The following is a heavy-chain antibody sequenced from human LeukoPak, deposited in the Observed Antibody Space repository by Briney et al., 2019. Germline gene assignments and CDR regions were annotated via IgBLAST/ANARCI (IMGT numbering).Heavy chain of an antibody. CDR3: ARGGYFNYFDY. CDR2: IYYSGST. D-gene: IGHD2/OR15-2a*01. CDR1: GGSISSYY. Sequence: KSSETLSLTCTVSGGSISSYYWSWIRQPPGKGLEWIGYIYYSGSTNYNPSLKSRVTISVDTSKNQFSLKLSSVTAADTAVYCCARGGYFNYFDYWGQGTLVTVSS. J-gene: IGHJ4*02. V-gene: IGHV4-59*01.